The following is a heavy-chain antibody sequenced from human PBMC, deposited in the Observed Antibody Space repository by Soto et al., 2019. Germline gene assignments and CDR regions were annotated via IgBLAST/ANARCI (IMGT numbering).Heavy chain of an antibody. D-gene: IGHD3-10*01. CDR3: AKDAVITMVRGVTRENWFDP. CDR2: ISGSGGST. J-gene: IGHJ5*02. Sequence: GGSLRLSCAASGFTFSSYAMSWVRQAPGKGLEWVSAISGSGGSTYYADSVKGRFTISRDNSKNTLYLQMNSLRAEDTAVYYCAKDAVITMVRGVTRENWFDPWGQGTLVTVSS. CDR1: GFTFSSYA. V-gene: IGHV3-23*01.